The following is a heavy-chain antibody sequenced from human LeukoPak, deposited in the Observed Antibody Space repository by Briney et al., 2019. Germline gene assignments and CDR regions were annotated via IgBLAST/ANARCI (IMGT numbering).Heavy chain of an antibody. Sequence: GGSLRLSCAASGFPFSSFSMNWVRRAPGKGLEWISYIRSTDAMYYADSVKGRFTISRDDAQNSVYLQMNSLSADDTAVYYCARDLDWAFDYWGRGTPVTVSS. CDR2: IRSTDAM. D-gene: IGHD3-9*01. V-gene: IGHV3-69-1*01. CDR3: ARDLDWAFDY. CDR1: GFPFSSFS. J-gene: IGHJ4*02.